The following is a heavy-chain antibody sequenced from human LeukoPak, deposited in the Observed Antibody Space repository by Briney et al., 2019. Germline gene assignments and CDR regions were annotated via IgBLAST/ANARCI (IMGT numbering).Heavy chain of an antibody. CDR1: GFTFSQYN. J-gene: IGHJ4*02. CDR2: ITSSSSHI. D-gene: IGHD1-1*01. CDR3: ASDHWNDGYFDY. V-gene: IGHV3-21*01. Sequence: GGSLRLSCEVSGFTFSQYNMNWVRQAPGKGLEWVSSITSSSSHINNANSVQGRFTISRDNAKNSLYLQMNSLRAEDTAVYYCASDHWNDGYFDYWGQGTLVTVSS.